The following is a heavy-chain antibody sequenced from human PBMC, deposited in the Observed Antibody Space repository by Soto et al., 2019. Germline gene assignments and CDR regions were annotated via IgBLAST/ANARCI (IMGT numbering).Heavy chain of an antibody. CDR1: GFTFSNAW. J-gene: IGHJ6*02. D-gene: IGHD2-2*01. V-gene: IGHV3-15*01. CDR2: IKSKTDGGTT. Sequence: EVQLVESGGGLVKPGGSLRLSCAASGFTFSNAWMSWVRQAPGKGLEWVGRIKSKTDGGTTDYAAPVRGRFTISRDDSKNTLYRQMNSLKTEDTAVYYCTTGVVVVPANYYYYGMDVWGQGTTVSV. CDR3: TTGVVVVPANYYYYGMDV.